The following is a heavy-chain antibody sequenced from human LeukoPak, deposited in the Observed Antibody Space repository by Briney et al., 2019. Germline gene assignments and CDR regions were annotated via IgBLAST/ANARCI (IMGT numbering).Heavy chain of an antibody. D-gene: IGHD3-10*01. V-gene: IGHV4-59*01. J-gene: IGHJ3*02. Sequence: SETLSLTCTVSGGSIRSYYWSWIRQPPGKGLEWIGYIYYSGSTNYNPSLKSRVTISVDTSKNQFSLKLSSVTVADTAVYYCARGSGSSDAFDIWGQGTMVTVSS. CDR3: ARGSGSSDAFDI. CDR2: IYYSGST. CDR1: GGSIRSYY.